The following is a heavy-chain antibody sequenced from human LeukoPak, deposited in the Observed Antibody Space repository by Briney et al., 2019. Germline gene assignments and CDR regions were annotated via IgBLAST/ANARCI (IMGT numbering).Heavy chain of an antibody. V-gene: IGHV3-53*01. Sequence: PGGSLRLSCAASGFTVSSNYMSWVRQAPGKGLEWVSAISSHGDSTSYADSVKGRFTISRDNSKNTLYLQLNSLRADDTAVYFCARNVTTFYYMDVWGKGTTVTVSS. CDR1: GFTVSSNY. CDR2: ISSHGDST. D-gene: IGHD1-14*01. J-gene: IGHJ6*03. CDR3: ARNVTTFYYMDV.